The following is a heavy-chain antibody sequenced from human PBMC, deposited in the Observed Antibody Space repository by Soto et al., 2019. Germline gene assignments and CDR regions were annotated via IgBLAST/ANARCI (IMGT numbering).Heavy chain of an antibody. V-gene: IGHV1-3*01. CDR2: INAGNGNT. Sequence: ASVKVSCKASGYTFTSYAMHWVRQAPGQRLEWMGWINAGNGNTKYSQKFQGRVTITRDTSASTAYMELSSLRSEDTAVYYCASASRVGGLWFGEFWGAFDIWGQGTMVTVSS. D-gene: IGHD3-10*01. J-gene: IGHJ3*02. CDR1: GYTFTSYA. CDR3: ASASRVGGLWFGEFWGAFDI.